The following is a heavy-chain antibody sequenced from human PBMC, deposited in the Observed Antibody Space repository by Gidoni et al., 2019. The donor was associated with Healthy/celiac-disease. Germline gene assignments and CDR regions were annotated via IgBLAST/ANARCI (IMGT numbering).Heavy chain of an antibody. CDR2: RSYDGSTK. V-gene: IGHV3-30*18. Sequence: QVQLVESGGGVVQTGRSLRLSCAASGFTFSSYAMHWVRQAPGKGLEWVAVRSYDGSTKYYADSVKGRFTISRYNSKNTLYLQMNSLRAEDTAVYYCAKDVTKLRFLEWSFDYWGQGTLVTVSS. CDR1: GFTFSSYA. J-gene: IGHJ4*02. CDR3: AKDVTKLRFLEWSFDY. D-gene: IGHD3-3*01.